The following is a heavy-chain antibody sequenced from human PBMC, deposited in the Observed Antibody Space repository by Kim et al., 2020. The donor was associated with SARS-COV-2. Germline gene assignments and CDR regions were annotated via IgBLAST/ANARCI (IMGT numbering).Heavy chain of an antibody. D-gene: IGHD2-21*01. CDR3: ARVGPAYWGGMGFLDY. CDR1: GFTFSSYA. CDR2: ISYDGSNK. J-gene: IGHJ4*01. Sequence: GGSLRLSCAASGFTFSSYAMHWVRQAPGKGLEWVAVISYDGSNKYYADSVKGRFTISRDNSKNTLYLQMNSLRAEDTAVYYCARVGPAYWGGMGFLDYWG. V-gene: IGHV3-30-3*01.